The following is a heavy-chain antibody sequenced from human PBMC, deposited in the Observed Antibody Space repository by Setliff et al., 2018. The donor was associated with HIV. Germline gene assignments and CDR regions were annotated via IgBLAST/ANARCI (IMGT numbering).Heavy chain of an antibody. CDR2: ISNDGTTT. CDR1: GISFSRDW. Sequence: GGSLRLSCVASGISFSRDWMHWVRQAPGKGLVWVSRISNDGTTTTYADAVKGRFTISRDNAKNTLYLQMNNLGVEDTGLYYCARYPILCSGVLALLSQCDNWFGPWGQGTLVTVSS. J-gene: IGHJ5*02. V-gene: IGHV3-74*01. D-gene: IGHD2-15*01. CDR3: ARYPILCSGVLALLSQCDNWFGP.